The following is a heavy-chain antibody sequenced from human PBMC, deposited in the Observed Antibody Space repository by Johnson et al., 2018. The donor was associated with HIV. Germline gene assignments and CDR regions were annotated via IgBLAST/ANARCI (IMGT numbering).Heavy chain of an antibody. CDR2: TPGGDGGT. V-gene: IGHV3-23*04. CDR3: AKAGMYMPHDAPDI. Sequence: VQLVESGGGLVQPGGSLRVYCAASGFKYAASGLAFSNYAVKWVSHTPGGDGGTSFADSVRGRYIISRDNSRNTVYLQMNSLRAEDTAVFYCAKAGMYMPHDAPDIWGQGTMVTVSS. J-gene: IGHJ3*02. D-gene: IGHD2-2*01. CDR1: GFKYAA.